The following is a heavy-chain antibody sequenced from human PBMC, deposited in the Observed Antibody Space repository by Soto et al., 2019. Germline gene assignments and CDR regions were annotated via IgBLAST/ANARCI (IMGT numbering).Heavy chain of an antibody. CDR2: ISSSGATT. D-gene: IGHD5-12*01. J-gene: IGHJ4*02. V-gene: IGHV3-11*01. CDR3: ERMGSGYDFVV. Sequence: QVQMVESGGGLVKPGGSLRLSCAVSGFSLSDYYMSWIRQAPGKGLEWVSKISSSGATTDYADSVKVRFTISRDNAKNSLYLQMHSLRVADMAVYYCERMGSGYDFVVWGQGTLVTVSS. CDR1: GFSLSDYY.